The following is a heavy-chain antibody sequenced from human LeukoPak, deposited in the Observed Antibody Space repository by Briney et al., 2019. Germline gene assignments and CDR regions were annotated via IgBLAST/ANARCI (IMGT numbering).Heavy chain of an antibody. V-gene: IGHV1-69*04. Sequence: ASVKVSCTASGGTFSSYAISWVRQAPGQGLEWMGRIIPILGIANYAQKFQGRVTITADKSTSTAYMELSSLRSEDTAVYYCARAAGYSSSWYDSASFDYWGQGTLVTVSS. CDR2: IIPILGIA. D-gene: IGHD6-13*01. J-gene: IGHJ4*02. CDR3: ARAAGYSSSWYDSASFDY. CDR1: GGTFSSYA.